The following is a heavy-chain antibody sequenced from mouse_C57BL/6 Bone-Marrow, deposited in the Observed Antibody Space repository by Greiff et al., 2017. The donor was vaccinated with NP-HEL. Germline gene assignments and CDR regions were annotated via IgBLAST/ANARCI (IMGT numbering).Heavy chain of an antibody. D-gene: IGHD1-1*01. V-gene: IGHV1-85*01. CDR2: IYPRDGST. J-gene: IGHJ2*01. Sequence: QVQLQQSGPELVQPGASVQLSCKASGYTFTSYDINWVKQRPGQGLEWIGWIYPRDGSTKYNEKFKGTATLTVATSSSTAYMELHSLTSEDSAVYFCARGHYYGSSYEGFDYWGQGTTLTVSS. CDR1: GYTFTSYD. CDR3: ARGHYYGSSYEGFDY.